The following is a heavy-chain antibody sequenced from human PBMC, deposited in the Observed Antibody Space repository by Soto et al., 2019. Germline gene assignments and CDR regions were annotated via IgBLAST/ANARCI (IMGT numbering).Heavy chain of an antibody. CDR3: ARTGSHGPYYFDY. CDR2: IYYSGST. D-gene: IGHD3-10*01. CDR1: GGSISSSSYY. V-gene: IGHV4-39*01. J-gene: IGHJ4*02. Sequence: SETLSLTCTVSGGSISSSSYYWGWIRQPPGKGLEWIGSIYYSGSTYYNPSLKSRVTISVDTSKNQFSLKLSSVTAADTAVYYCARTGSHGPYYFDYWGQGTLVTVSS.